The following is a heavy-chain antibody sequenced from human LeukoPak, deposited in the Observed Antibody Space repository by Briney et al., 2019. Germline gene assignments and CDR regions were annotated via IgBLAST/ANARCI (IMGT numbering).Heavy chain of an antibody. Sequence: GGSLRLSCAASGFTFSPSSVNWVRQAPGKGLEWVAYITGSGDNIQYADSVKGRFTISRDNARNSLYLQMNSLRDEDTAVYYCAKGDYYDLDYWGQGTLVTVS. D-gene: IGHD3-22*01. J-gene: IGHJ4*02. CDR1: GFTFSPSS. CDR2: ITGSGDNI. V-gene: IGHV3-48*02. CDR3: AKGDYYDLDY.